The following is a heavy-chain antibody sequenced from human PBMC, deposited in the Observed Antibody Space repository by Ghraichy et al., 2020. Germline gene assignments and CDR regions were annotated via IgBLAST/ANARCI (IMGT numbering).Heavy chain of an antibody. J-gene: IGHJ5*02. Sequence: SQTLSLTCAVYGGSFSGYYWSWIRQPPGKGLEWIGEINHSGSTNYNPSLKSRVTISVDTSKNQFSLKLSSVTAADTAVYYCAREDKTVDIVATSEFDPWGQGTLVTVSS. CDR3: AREDKTVDIVATSEFDP. CDR1: GGSFSGYY. CDR2: INHSGST. V-gene: IGHV4-34*01. D-gene: IGHD5-12*01.